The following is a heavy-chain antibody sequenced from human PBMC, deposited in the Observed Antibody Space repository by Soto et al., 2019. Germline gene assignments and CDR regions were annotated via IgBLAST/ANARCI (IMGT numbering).Heavy chain of an antibody. CDR1: VFTFINFA. J-gene: IGHJ4*01. Sequence: GWSLRLSCVSSVFTFINFAMTWVRQPPGKGLEWVSVISDSGDTTFHADSVKGRFTISRDNSKKTVYLQMNSLRAEDTAVYYCAKAARATTLYNFDFWGQGTLVTVSS. CDR3: AKAARATTLYNFDF. V-gene: IGHV3-23*01. D-gene: IGHD1-26*01. CDR2: ISDSGDTT.